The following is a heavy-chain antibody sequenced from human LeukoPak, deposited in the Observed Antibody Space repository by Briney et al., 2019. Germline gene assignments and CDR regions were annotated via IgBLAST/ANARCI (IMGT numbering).Heavy chain of an antibody. Sequence: GPSLRLSCPASGLTFSSYSMNWVRQAPGKGLEWVSSIRWSSGNTYYADSVKGRFTISRDNSKNTLYLQMNSLRAEDTAVYYCAKAHRYSSSSYWGQGTLVTVSS. CDR1: GLTFSSYS. D-gene: IGHD6-6*01. CDR2: IRWSSGNT. CDR3: AKAHRYSSSSY. J-gene: IGHJ4*02. V-gene: IGHV3-23*01.